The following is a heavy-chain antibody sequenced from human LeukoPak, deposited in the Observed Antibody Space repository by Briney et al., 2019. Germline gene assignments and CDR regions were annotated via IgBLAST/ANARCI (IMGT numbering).Heavy chain of an antibody. D-gene: IGHD3-3*01. CDR3: ARAGRNYDFWNGLGDAFDI. Sequence: ASVKVSCKASGYTFTSYGISWVRQAPGQGLEWMGWISAYNGNTNYAQKLQGRITMTTDTSTSTAYMELRSLRSDDTAVYYCARAGRNYDFWNGLGDAFDIRGQGTMVTVSS. V-gene: IGHV1-18*01. CDR1: GYTFTSYG. J-gene: IGHJ3*02. CDR2: ISAYNGNT.